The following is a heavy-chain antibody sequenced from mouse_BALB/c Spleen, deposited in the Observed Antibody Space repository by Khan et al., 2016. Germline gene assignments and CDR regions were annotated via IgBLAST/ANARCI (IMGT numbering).Heavy chain of an antibody. D-gene: IGHD2-10*01. J-gene: IGHJ4*01. V-gene: IGHV3-8*02. CDR1: GDSITSGY. CDR2: ISYSGTT. Sequence: VQLKESGPSLVKPSQTLSLTCSVTGDSITSGYWNWIRKFPGNELEYMGYISYSGTTYYNPSLKSRISITRDTSKNQHYLQLNSVTTEDTATYFCASAYSGNYNYYAMDYWGQGTSVTVSS. CDR3: ASAYSGNYNYYAMDY.